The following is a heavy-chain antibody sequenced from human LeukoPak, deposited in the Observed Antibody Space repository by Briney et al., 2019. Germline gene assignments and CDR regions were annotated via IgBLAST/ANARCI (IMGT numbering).Heavy chain of an antibody. CDR2: FSGCGGST. D-gene: IGHD2/OR15-2a*01. CDR1: GFPFSSYA. CDR3: TTFAVDI. Sequence: GGSLSLSCAASGFPFSSYAMSWVREAPGRGLEWVSAFSGCGGSTYYTDSVKGRFTISRDNTKNTLYLQMNSLRAEDTAVYYCTTFAVDIWGQGTMVTVSS. J-gene: IGHJ3*02. V-gene: IGHV3-23*01.